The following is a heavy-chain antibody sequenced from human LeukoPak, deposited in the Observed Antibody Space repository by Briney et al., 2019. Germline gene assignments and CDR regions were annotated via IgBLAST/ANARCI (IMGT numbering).Heavy chain of an antibody. CDR1: GYTFTSYA. J-gene: IGHJ6*02. Sequence: ASVKVSCKASGYTFTSYAMHWVRQAPGQRLEWMGWINAGNGNTKYSQKFQGRVTITRDTSASTAYMELSSLRPEDTAVYYCASAMNYCGGDCYYYYYGMDVWGQGTTVTVSS. V-gene: IGHV1-3*01. CDR3: ASAMNYCGGDCYYYYYGMDV. D-gene: IGHD2-21*02. CDR2: INAGNGNT.